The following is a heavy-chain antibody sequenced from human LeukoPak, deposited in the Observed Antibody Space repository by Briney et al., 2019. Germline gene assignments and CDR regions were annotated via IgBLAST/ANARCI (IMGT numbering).Heavy chain of an antibody. CDR2: IYYSGST. V-gene: IGHV4-39*01. Sequence: SETLSLTCTVSGGSISSSSYYWGWIRQPPWKGLEWIGSIYYSGSTYYNPSLKSRVTISVDTSKNQFSLKLSSVTAADTAVYYCARPTSCYWFWFDPWGQGTLVTVSS. J-gene: IGHJ5*02. CDR3: ARPTSCYWFWFDP. D-gene: IGHD2-2*01. CDR1: GGSISSSSYY.